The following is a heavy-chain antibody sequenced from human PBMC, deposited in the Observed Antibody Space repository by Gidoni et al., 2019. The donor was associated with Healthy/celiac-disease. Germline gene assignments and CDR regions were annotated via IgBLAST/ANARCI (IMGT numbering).Heavy chain of an antibody. D-gene: IGHD1-26*01. CDR3: AREGSGSYSGAFDI. CDR1: GGPISSGSYY. J-gene: IGHJ3*02. Sequence: QVQLQESGPGLVKPSQTLSLTCTVSGGPISSGSYYWSWIRQPAGKGLEWIGRIYTSGSTNYNPSLKSRVTMSVDTSKNQFSLKLSSVTAADTAVYYCAREGSGSYSGAFDIWGQGTMVTVSS. CDR2: IYTSGST. V-gene: IGHV4-61*02.